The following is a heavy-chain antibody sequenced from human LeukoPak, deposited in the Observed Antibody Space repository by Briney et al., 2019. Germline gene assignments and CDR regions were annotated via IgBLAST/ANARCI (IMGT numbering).Heavy chain of an antibody. Sequence: GGSLRLSCAASGFTFSSYAMSWVRQAPGKGLEWVSAISGSGGSTYYADSVKVRFTISRDNSKNPLYRQLNSLRAEETAVYYCAKEDYRGDYFDYWGQGSLVTVSS. CDR1: GFTFSSYA. V-gene: IGHV3-23*01. CDR3: AKEDYRGDYFDY. CDR2: ISGSGGST. D-gene: IGHD4-11*01. J-gene: IGHJ4*02.